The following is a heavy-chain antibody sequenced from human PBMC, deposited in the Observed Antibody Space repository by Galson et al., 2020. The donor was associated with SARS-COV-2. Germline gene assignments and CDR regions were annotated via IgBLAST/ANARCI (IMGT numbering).Heavy chain of an antibody. D-gene: IGHD1-1*01. CDR1: GFTFRTHG. J-gene: IGHJ4*02. CDR3: VREENRRGAATAGLDQ. CDR2: IWHDGSQE. V-gene: IGHV3-33*01. Sequence: GGSLRLSCAASGFTFRTHGMHWVRQAPGKGLEWVAVIWHDGSQENYADSVRGRFAISRDNSKNMVYLEMNSLRVEDTAVYYCVREENRRGAATAGLDQWGQGTLVTVSS.